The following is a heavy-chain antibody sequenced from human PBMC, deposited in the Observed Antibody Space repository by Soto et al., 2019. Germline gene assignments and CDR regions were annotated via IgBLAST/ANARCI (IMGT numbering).Heavy chain of an antibody. CDR3: ARSPTYYYGSRDYYGMDV. CDR2: IDPSDSYT. CDR1: GYSFTSYW. V-gene: IGHV5-10-1*01. J-gene: IGHJ6*02. D-gene: IGHD3-22*01. Sequence: GESLKISCKGSGYSFTSYWISWVRQMPGKGLEWMGRIDPSDSYTNYSPSFQGHVTISADKSIGTAYLQWSSLKASDTAMYYCARSPTYYYGSRDYYGMDVWGQGTTVTVSS.